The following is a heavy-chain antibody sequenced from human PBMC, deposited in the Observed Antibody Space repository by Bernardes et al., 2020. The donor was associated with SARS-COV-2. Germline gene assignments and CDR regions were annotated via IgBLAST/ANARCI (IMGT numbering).Heavy chain of an antibody. Sequence: GGSLRLSCAASGITFSTYDMHWVRQAPGKGLEWVAVISYDGSHEYSTDSVKGRFTISRDNSQNTLYLQMDSVRADDTAVYYCVKGGPPRIIMVQGVITTACSGLDVWSQGTLVTVS. J-gene: IGHJ4*02. CDR2: ISYDGSHE. CDR3: VKGGPPRIIMVQGVITTACSGLDV. D-gene: IGHD3-10*01. CDR1: GITFSTYD. V-gene: IGHV3-30*18.